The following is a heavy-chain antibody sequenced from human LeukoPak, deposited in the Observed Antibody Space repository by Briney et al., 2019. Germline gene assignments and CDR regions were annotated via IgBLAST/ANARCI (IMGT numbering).Heavy chain of an antibody. CDR3: ASGRQLGY. V-gene: IGHV3-7*01. Sequence: QPGGSLLLSCAASGFPFSSYWMSWARPAPGKGLEWVANIKQDGSEIYYVDSVKGRFTISRDNAKNSLYLQMNSLRAEDTALYFCASGRQLGYWGQGTLVTVSS. CDR1: GFPFSSYW. J-gene: IGHJ4*02. CDR2: IKQDGSEI. D-gene: IGHD3-16*01.